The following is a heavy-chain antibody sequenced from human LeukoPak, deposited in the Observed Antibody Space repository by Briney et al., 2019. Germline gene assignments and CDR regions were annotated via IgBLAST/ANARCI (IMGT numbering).Heavy chain of an antibody. J-gene: IGHJ4*02. V-gene: IGHV1-2*02. Sequence: GASVKVSCKASGYTFTGYYMHWVRQAPRQGLEWMGWINPNSGGTNYAQKFQGRVTMTRDTSISTAYMELSRLRSDDTAVYYCARVYSGYGQQPNDYWGQGTLVTVSS. D-gene: IGHD5-12*01. CDR2: INPNSGGT. CDR3: ARVYSGYGQQPNDY. CDR1: GYTFTGYY.